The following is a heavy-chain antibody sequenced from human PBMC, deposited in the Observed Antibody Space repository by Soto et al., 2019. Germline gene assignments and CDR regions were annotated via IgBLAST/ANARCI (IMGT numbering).Heavy chain of an antibody. CDR2: ISSTSRYI. D-gene: IGHD2-15*01. CDR3: ASLSGGRSDY. CDR1: GITFRDYY. V-gene: IGHV3-11*06. J-gene: IGHJ4*02. Sequence: GGSLRLSCAGSGITFRDYYMTWIRQAPGKGLEWVSHISSTSRYINYADSVKGRFTISRDNAKNSLYLQMNRLRADDTAVYYCASLSGGRSDYWGQGALVTVYS.